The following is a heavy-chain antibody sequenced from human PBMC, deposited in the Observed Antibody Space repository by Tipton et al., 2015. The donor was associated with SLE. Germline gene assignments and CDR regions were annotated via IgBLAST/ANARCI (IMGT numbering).Heavy chain of an antibody. Sequence: TLSLTCKVSSGSINSGDFYWSWIRQSPGKGLEWIGYIYHSGTTYYNPSLQSRATISVDTSKNQFSLKLSSVTAADTAVYYCARDGRITAAIDYWGQGTLVTVSS. CDR3: ARDGRITAAIDY. D-gene: IGHD6-13*01. CDR2: IYHSGTT. CDR1: SGSINSGDFY. J-gene: IGHJ4*02. V-gene: IGHV4-30-4*01.